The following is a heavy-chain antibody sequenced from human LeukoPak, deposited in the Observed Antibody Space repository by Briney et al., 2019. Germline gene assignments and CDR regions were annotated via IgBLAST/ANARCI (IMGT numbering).Heavy chain of an antibody. J-gene: IGHJ6*03. CDR2: ISYDGSDK. CDR1: GFTFSSYA. CDR3: AKADYYYYMNV. Sequence: GGSLRLSCAASGFTFSSYAMRWVRQAPGKGLEWVAVISYDGSDKFYADSVKGRFTISRDNAKNSLYLQMNSLRAEDTALYYCAKADYYYYMNVWGKGTTVTVSS. V-gene: IGHV3-30*04.